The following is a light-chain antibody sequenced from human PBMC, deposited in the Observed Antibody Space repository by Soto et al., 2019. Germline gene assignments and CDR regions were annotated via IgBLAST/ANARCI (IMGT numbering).Light chain of an antibody. J-gene: IGKJ2*01. Sequence: DIQMTQSPSTLSASVGDRVTITCRASQSTGGWLAWFQQKPGKAPKLLIYDASNLGTGVPRRFSGSGAGTEFTLTISGLQPDDFASYYCLQYNSYPYTFGQGTKLEIK. V-gene: IGKV1-5*01. CDR2: DAS. CDR3: LQYNSYPYT. CDR1: QSTGGW.